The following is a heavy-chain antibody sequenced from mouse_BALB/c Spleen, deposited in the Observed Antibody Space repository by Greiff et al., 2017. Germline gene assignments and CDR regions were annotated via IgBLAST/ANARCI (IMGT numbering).Heavy chain of an antibody. J-gene: IGHJ3*01. Sequence: VHLVESGAELVRPGTSVKVSCKASGYAFTNYLIEWVKQRPGQGLEWIGVINPGSGGTNYNEKFKGKATLTADKSSSTAYMQLSSLTSDDSAVYFCARSSNSAWFAYWGQGTLVTVSA. V-gene: IGHV1-54*01. CDR2: INPGSGGT. CDR3: ARSSNSAWFAY. D-gene: IGHD2-5*01. CDR1: GYAFTNYL.